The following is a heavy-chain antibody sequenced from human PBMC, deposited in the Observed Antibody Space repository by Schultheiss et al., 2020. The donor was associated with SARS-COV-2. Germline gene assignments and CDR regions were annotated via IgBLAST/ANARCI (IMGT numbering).Heavy chain of an antibody. V-gene: IGHV4-61*01. D-gene: IGHD3-3*01. CDR2: IYYSGST. CDR3: ARAGGFWSGYYTVGNWFDP. CDR1: GGSVSSGSYY. Sequence: SETLSLTCTVSGGSVSSGSYYWSWIRQPPGKGLEWIGYIYYSGSTKYNSSLKSRVTISIDTSKNQFSLKLRSVTAADTAVYYCARAGGFWSGYYTVGNWFDPWGQGTLVTVSS. J-gene: IGHJ5*02.